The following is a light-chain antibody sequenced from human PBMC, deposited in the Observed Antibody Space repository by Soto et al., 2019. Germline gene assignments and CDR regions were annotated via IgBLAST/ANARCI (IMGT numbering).Light chain of an antibody. CDR2: TAS. J-gene: IGKJ2*01. CDR3: QQSYSTPYT. CDR1: QRVTTY. V-gene: IGKV1-39*01. Sequence: IQMTQSPSSLSASVGDRVTITCRASQRVTTYLNWYQQKPGKAPKLLISTASTLQRGVPSRFSGSGSGTDFTLTITTLQPGDFATYFRQQSYSTPYTFGQGTKLEIK.